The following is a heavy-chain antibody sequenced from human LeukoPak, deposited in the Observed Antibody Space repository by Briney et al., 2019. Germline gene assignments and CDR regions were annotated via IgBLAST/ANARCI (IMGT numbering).Heavy chain of an antibody. D-gene: IGHD5-18*01. CDR3: AKAGYTYGSGWFDP. J-gene: IGHJ5*02. CDR1: GFSFSNYG. Sequence: GGSLRLSCAASGFSFSNYGMHWVRQAPGKGLEWVAFIRNDGTSKYYVDFVKGRFSISRDNSRYTLYLQINSLRDDDTAVYYCAKAGYTYGSGWFDPWGQGTLVIVSS. V-gene: IGHV3-30*02. CDR2: IRNDGTSK.